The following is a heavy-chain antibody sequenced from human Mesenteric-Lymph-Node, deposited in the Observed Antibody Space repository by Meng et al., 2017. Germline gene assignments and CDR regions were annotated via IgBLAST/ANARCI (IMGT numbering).Heavy chain of an antibody. CDR1: GFTFSSYG. D-gene: IGHD3-10*01. CDR3: AQPRGMVDIDY. CDR2: ISQDGRNK. Sequence: VLAVGSGGGMVPHGMSLRLYCAASGFTFSSYGMHWVRQAPGKGLGWVAVISQDGRNKCYADSVKGRFTISRDNSKNSLHLQMNSLRAEDTAVYYCAQPRGMVDIDYWGQGTLVTVSS. J-gene: IGHJ4*02. V-gene: IGHV3-30*06.